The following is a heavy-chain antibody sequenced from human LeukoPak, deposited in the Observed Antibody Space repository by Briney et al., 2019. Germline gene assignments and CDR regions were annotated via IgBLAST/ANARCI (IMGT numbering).Heavy chain of an antibody. D-gene: IGHD3-10*01. CDR1: GYTFTGYY. Sequence: SVKVSCKASGYTFTGYYMHWVRQAPGQGLEWMGGIIPIFGTANYAQKFQGRVTITADESTSTAYMELSSLRSEDTAVYYCARDGGSGSYPNWFDPWGQGTLVTVSS. V-gene: IGHV1-69*13. CDR3: ARDGGSGSYPNWFDP. CDR2: IIPIFGTA. J-gene: IGHJ5*02.